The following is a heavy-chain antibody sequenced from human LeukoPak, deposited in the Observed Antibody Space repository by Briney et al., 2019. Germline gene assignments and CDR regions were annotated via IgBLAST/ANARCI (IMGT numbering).Heavy chain of an antibody. D-gene: IGHD5-18*01. V-gene: IGHV4-59*01. Sequence: SETLSLTCTVSGGSINNYYWSWIRQPPGKGLEWIGFIFYTGSTKSNPFLKSRVTMLVDTSKNQFSLKLSSVTAADTAVYYCARTHTAVVTGYYGMDVWGQGTTVTVSS. J-gene: IGHJ6*02. CDR2: IFYTGST. CDR1: GGSINNYY. CDR3: ARTHTAVVTGYYGMDV.